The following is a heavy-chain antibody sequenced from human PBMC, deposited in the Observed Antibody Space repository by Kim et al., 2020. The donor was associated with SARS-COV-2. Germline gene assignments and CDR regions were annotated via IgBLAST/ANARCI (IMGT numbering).Heavy chain of an antibody. V-gene: IGHV3-9*01. Sequence: GGSLRLSCAASGFTFDDYAMHWVRQAPGKGLEWVSGISWNSGSIGYADSVKGRFTISRDNAKNSLYLQMNSLRAEDTALYYCAKDYTSYSSSSGRNDYWGQGTLVTVSS. CDR2: ISWNSGSI. CDR1: GFTFDDYA. D-gene: IGHD6-13*01. CDR3: AKDYTSYSSSSGRNDY. J-gene: IGHJ4*02.